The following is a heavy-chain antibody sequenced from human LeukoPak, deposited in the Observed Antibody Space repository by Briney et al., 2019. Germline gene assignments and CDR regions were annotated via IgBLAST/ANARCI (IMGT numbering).Heavy chain of an antibody. Sequence: GGTLRLSCAASGFTFSNYGMHWVRRAPGKGLEWVAVIWYDGSDKYYADSVKGRFTISRDNSKNTLCLQMNSLRAEDTAVYYCARDSHTAMDYWGQGTLVTVSS. CDR2: IWYDGSDK. J-gene: IGHJ4*02. CDR3: ARDSHTAMDY. D-gene: IGHD5-18*01. V-gene: IGHV3-33*01. CDR1: GFTFSNYG.